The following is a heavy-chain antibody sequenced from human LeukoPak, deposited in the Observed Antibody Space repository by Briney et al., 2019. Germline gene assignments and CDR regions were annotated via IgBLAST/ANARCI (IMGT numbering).Heavy chain of an antibody. CDR1: GYSITSGYY. D-gene: IGHD2-2*02. Sequence: SETLSLTCSVSGYSITSGYYWGWIRQPPGKGLEWIGSIYHTGNTFYYPSFNSRVTISVDTSKNQFSLSLSSVTAADTAVYYCARYCSSTTCYTRGGDYWGQGTLVTVSS. CDR2: IYHTGNT. J-gene: IGHJ4*02. CDR3: ARYCSSTTCYTRGGDY. V-gene: IGHV4-38-2*02.